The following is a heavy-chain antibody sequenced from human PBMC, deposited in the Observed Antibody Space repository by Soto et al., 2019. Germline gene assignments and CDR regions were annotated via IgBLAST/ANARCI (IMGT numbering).Heavy chain of an antibody. V-gene: IGHV3-23*01. CDR2: ISRDADAT. Sequence: EVQLLESGGGLVQPGGSLRLSCAASGFTFSKHDMSWVRQAPGKGLQWVSSISRDADATYDADSVKGRFTISRDNSKNTFFLQLNSLRADDTAVYYCPYISGCFDAFDIWGQGTIVTVSS. CDR3: PYISGCFDAFDI. J-gene: IGHJ3*02. D-gene: IGHD6-19*01. CDR1: GFTFSKHD.